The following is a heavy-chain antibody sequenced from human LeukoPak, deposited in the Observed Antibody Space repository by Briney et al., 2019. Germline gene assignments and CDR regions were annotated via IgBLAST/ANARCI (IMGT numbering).Heavy chain of an antibody. D-gene: IGHD6-25*01. CDR2: IEYDGSYK. CDR1: GFTFSTYT. V-gene: IGHV3-30*16. J-gene: IGHJ4*02. CDR3: ARGHRPYTSACLFYS. Sequence: PVGSLRLSSAASGFTFSTYTMHCVRQTPGKRLERVAVIEYDGSYKYYAGCVRGRFTFSRDNSNNTLYLQMNSLSAEDTVVYYCARGHRPYTSACLFYSWGQGTLVNVSS.